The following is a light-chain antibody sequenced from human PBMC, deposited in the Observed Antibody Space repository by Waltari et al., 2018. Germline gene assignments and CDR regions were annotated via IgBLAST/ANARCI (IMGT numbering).Light chain of an antibody. J-gene: IGKJ2*01. CDR3: QQYGSSPYT. CDR1: QSVSSSY. V-gene: IGKV3-20*01. CDR2: GAS. Sequence: EIVLPQSPRPLSLSPGERATLSCRASQSVSSSYLAWYQQKPGQAPRLLIYGASSRATGIPDRFSGSGYGTDFTLTISRLEPEDFAVYYCQQYGSSPYTFGQGTKLEIK.